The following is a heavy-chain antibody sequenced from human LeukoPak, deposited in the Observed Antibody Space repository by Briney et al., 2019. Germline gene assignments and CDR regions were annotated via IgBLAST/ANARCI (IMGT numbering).Heavy chain of an antibody. D-gene: IGHD3-22*01. J-gene: IGHJ4*02. V-gene: IGHV1-2*02. CDR2: INPNSGGT. CDR1: GYTFTGYY. CDR3: ARGSFAGYYDSKIDY. Sequence: ASVTVSCKASGYTFTGYYMHWVRQAPGQGLEWMGWINPNSGGTNYAQKFQGRVTMTRDTSISTAYMELSRLRSDDTAVYYCARGSFAGYYDSKIDYWGQGTLVTVSS.